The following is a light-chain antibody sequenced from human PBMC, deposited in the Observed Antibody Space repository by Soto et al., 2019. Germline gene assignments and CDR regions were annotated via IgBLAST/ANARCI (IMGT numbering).Light chain of an antibody. CDR1: QSVSSSS. CDR3: QPYGSAPPSIT. CDR2: GAS. Sequence: EIVLTQSPGTLSLSPGERATLSCRASQSVSSSSLAWYQQKPGQAPRLLIYGASSRATGIPDRFSGSGSGTDFTLTISRLEPEDFAVYYCQPYGSAPPSITFGQGTRREIK. J-gene: IGKJ5*01. V-gene: IGKV3-20*01.